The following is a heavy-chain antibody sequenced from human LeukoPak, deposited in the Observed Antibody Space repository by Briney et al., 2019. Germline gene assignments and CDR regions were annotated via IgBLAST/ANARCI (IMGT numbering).Heavy chain of an antibody. CDR1: GGSISSGDYH. Sequence: SQTLSLTCTVSGGSISSGDYHWSWIRQPPGKGLEWIGYIYYSGSTYYNPSLKSRVTISVDTSKNQFSLKLSSVTAADTAVYYCARGAEMATIDYYYYGMDDWGQGTTVTVSS. J-gene: IGHJ6*02. CDR2: IYYSGST. V-gene: IGHV4-30-4*01. D-gene: IGHD5-24*01. CDR3: ARGAEMATIDYYYYGMDD.